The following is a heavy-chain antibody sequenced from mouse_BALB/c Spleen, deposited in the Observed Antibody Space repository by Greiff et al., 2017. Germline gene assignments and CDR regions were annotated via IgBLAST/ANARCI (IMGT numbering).Heavy chain of an antibody. Sequence: EVQLVQSGPGLVKPSQSLSLTCSVTGYSITSGYYWNWIRQFPGNKLEWMGYISYDGSNNYNPSFKNRISITRDTSKNQFFLKLNSVTTEDTAAYYCARELWLQRSYYFDYWGQGTTLTVSS. D-gene: IGHD2-2*01. V-gene: IGHV3-6*02. CDR1: GYSITSGYY. J-gene: IGHJ2*01. CDR2: ISYDGSN. CDR3: ARELWLQRSYYFDY.